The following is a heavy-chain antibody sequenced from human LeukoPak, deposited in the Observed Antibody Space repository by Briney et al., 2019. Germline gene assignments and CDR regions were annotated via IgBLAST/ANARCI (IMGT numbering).Heavy chain of an antibody. CDR3: ARHGTIAAAGYFDC. CDR1: GGSTSSYY. Sequence: KPSETLSLTCTVSGGSTSSYYWSWIRQPPGKGLEWIGYIYYSGSSNYNPSLKSRVTMLVDTSKNQFSLKLNSVTAADTAVYYCARHGTIAAAGYFDCWGQGSLVTVSS. J-gene: IGHJ4*02. CDR2: IYYSGSS. D-gene: IGHD6-13*01. V-gene: IGHV4-59*01.